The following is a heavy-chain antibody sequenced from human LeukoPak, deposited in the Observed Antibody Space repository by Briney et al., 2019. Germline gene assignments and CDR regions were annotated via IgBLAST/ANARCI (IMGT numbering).Heavy chain of an antibody. D-gene: IGHD3-10*01. J-gene: IGHJ4*02. CDR3: ARADGSGSYRPHFDY. CDR2: MNPNSGNT. Sequence: ASVKVSCKASGYTFTSYDINWVRQATGQGLEWMGWMNPNSGNTGYAQKFQGRVTMTRNTSISTAYMELRSLRSDDTAVYYCARADGSGSYRPHFDYWGQGTLVTVSS. CDR1: GYTFTSYD. V-gene: IGHV1-8*01.